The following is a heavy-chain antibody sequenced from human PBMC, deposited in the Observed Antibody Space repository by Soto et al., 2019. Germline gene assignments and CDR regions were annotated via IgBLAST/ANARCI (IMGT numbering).Heavy chain of an antibody. CDR1: GYTFTGYY. D-gene: IGHD6-6*01. CDR3: ARDRNNIAARGWYYYGMDV. Sequence: ASVKVSCKASGYTFTGYYMHWVRQAPGQGLEWMGWINPNSGGTNYAQKFQGWVTMTRDTSISTAYMELSRLRSDDTAVYYCARDRNNIAARGWYYYGMDVWGQGTTVTVSS. CDR2: INPNSGGT. J-gene: IGHJ6*02. V-gene: IGHV1-2*04.